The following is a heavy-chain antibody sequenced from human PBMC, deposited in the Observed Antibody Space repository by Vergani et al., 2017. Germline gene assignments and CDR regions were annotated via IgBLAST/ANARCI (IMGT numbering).Heavy chain of an antibody. V-gene: IGHV1-69*12. CDR1: GGTFSSYA. CDR3: AMAGDCSSTSFYTGYNYGMDV. Sequence: QVQLVQSGAEVKKPGSSVKVSCKASGGTFSSYAISWVRQAPGQGLEWVGGIIPIFGTANYAQKFQGRVTITADESTSTAYMELSSRRSEDTAVYYCAMAGDCSSTSFYTGYNYGMDVWGQGTTATVSS. CDR2: IIPIFGTA. J-gene: IGHJ6*02. D-gene: IGHD2-2*02.